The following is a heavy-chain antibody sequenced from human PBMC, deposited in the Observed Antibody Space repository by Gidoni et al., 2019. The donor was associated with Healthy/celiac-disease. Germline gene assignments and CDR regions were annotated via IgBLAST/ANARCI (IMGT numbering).Heavy chain of an antibody. CDR1: GFPLSNARMG. J-gene: IGHJ4*02. V-gene: IGHV2-26*01. Sequence: QVTLKESGPVLVTPTETLTLTCTVSGFPLSNARMGVSWIRQPPGKALEWLAHIFSNDEKSYSTSLKSRLTISKDTSKSQVVLTMTNMDPVDTATYYCARMLYCGGDCYLNDYWGQGTLVTVSS. CDR2: IFSNDEK. CDR3: ARMLYCGGDCYLNDY. D-gene: IGHD2-21*01.